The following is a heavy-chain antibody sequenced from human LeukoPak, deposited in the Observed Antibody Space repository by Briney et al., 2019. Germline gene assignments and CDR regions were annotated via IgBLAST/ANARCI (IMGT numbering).Heavy chain of an antibody. J-gene: IGHJ5*02. CDR3: ANAGATVTTPSWFDP. D-gene: IGHD4-17*01. CDR2: INTYNGNT. Sequence: VASVKVSCKASGYTFISYGISWVRQAPGQGLEWMGWINTYNGNTKYAQKFQGRVTITADKSTSTAYMELSSLRSEDTAVYYCANAGATVTTPSWFDPWGQGTLVTVSS. CDR1: GYTFISYG. V-gene: IGHV1-18*01.